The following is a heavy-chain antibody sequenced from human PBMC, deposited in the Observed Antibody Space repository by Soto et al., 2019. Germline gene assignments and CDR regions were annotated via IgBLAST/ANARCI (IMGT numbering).Heavy chain of an antibody. CDR1: GFTFSSYD. D-gene: IGHD3-16*01. J-gene: IGHJ6*02. CDR3: AKDLGGIEGPLSGMDV. V-gene: IGHV3-30*18. Sequence: PGGSLRLSCAASGFTFSSYDMHWVRQAPGKGLEWVAVISYDGSNKYYADSVKGRFTISRDNSKNTLYLQMNSLRAEDTAVYYCAKDLGGIEGPLSGMDVWGQGTTVTVSS. CDR2: ISYDGSNK.